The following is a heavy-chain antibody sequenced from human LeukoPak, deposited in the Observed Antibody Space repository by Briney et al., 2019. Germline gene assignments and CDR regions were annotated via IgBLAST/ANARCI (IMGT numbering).Heavy chain of an antibody. Sequence: SETLSLTCTVSGGSISSYYWSWIRQPAGKGLEWIGRIYTSGSTNYNSSLKSRVTMSVDTSKNQFSLKLSSVTAAGTAVYYCARQPYDNLWGSYRPYFDYWGQGTLVTVSS. CDR2: IYTSGST. D-gene: IGHD3-16*02. V-gene: IGHV4-4*07. CDR3: ARQPYDNLWGSYRPYFDY. J-gene: IGHJ4*02. CDR1: GGSISSYY.